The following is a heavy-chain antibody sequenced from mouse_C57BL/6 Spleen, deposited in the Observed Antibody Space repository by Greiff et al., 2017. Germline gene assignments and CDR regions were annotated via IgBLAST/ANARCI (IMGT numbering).Heavy chain of an antibody. CDR2: ISDGGSYT. V-gene: IGHV5-4*01. D-gene: IGHD1-1*01. CDR1: GFTFSSYA. J-gene: IGHJ2*01. CDR3: ARAPSYYYGSSPYYFDY. Sequence: EVQGVESGGGLVKPGGSLKLSCAASGFTFSSYAMSWVRQTPEKRLEWVATISDGGSYTYYPDNVKGRFTISRDNAKNHLYLQMSHLKSEDTAMYYCARAPSYYYGSSPYYFDYWGQGTTLTVSS.